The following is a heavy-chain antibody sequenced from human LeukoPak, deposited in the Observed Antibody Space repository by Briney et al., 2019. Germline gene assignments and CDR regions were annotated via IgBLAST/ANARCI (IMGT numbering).Heavy chain of an antibody. CDR3: AREGFCTNGVCLPPPSAFWFDP. CDR2: INHSGST. J-gene: IGHJ5*02. CDR1: GGSFSGYY. Sequence: SETLSLTCAVYGGSFSGYYWSWIRQPPGKGLEWIGEINHSGSTNYNPSLKSRVTIPVDTSKNQFSLKLSSVTAADTAVYYCAREGFCTNGVCLPPPSAFWFDPWGQGTLVTVSS. D-gene: IGHD2-8*01. V-gene: IGHV4-34*01.